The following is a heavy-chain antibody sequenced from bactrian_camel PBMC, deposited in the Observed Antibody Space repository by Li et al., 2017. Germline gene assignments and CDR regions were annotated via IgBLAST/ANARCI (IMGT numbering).Heavy chain of an antibody. CDR1: GYTNTWYC. CDR2: IYRNSGLP. D-gene: IGHD3*01. Sequence: VQLVESGGGLVQPGGSLRLSCEASGYTNTWYCMGWFRQAPGKEREGVAAIYRNSGLPYYPMNKKGRFTISHDNAKNTLYLQMNSLKIEDTAVYYCALGSSRQATMTARGKGTQVTVS. J-gene: IGHJ4*01. V-gene: IGHV3S40*01.